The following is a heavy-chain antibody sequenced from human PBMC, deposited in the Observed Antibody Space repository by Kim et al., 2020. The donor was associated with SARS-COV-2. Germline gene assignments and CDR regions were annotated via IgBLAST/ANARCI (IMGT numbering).Heavy chain of an antibody. CDR2: INPETGAT. D-gene: IGHD2-2*01. V-gene: IGHV1-2*02. J-gene: IGHJ6*02. CDR1: GYSFTAFY. CDR3: ARGSSRFQRFSYYGMDV. Sequence: ASVKVSCKTSGYSFTAFYLHWVRQAPGQGLEWLGCINPETGATNYAQNFQGRVTMTRDTSINTAYMDLSVLRANDTAVYYCARGSSRFQRFSYYGMDVWGQGTTVT.